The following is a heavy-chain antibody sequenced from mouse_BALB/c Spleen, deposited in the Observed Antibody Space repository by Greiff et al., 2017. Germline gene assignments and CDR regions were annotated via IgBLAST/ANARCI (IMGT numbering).Heavy chain of an antibody. CDR1: GYSFTGYN. CDR3: ARGLLINAMDD. D-gene: IGHD2-10*01. CDR2: IDPYYGGT. V-gene: IGHV1-39*01. Sequence: EVKLVESGPELEKPGASVKISCKASGYSFTGYNLNWVKQSNGKSLEWIGNIDPYYGGTSYNQKFNGKATMTVDKSSSTAYMQLKSLTSEDSAVYYCARGLLINAMDDWGQGTSVTVSS. J-gene: IGHJ4*01.